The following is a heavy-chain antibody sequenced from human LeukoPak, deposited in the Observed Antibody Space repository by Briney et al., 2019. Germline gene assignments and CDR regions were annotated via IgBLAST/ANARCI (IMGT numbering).Heavy chain of an antibody. J-gene: IGHJ3*02. V-gene: IGHV3-21*01. D-gene: IGHD3-22*01. CDR3: ARAGTMISAFDI. Sequence: GGSLRLSCAASGFTFSSYSMNWVRQAPGKGLKCVSSISSSSSYIYYADSVKGRFTISRDNAKNSLYLQMNSLRAEDTAVYYCARAGTMISAFDIWGQGTMVTVSS. CDR2: ISSSSSYI. CDR1: GFTFSSYS.